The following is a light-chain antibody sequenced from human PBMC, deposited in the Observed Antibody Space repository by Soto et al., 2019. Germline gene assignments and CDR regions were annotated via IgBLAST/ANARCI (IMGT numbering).Light chain of an antibody. CDR1: QSINIW. J-gene: IGKJ1*01. V-gene: IGKV1-5*03. Sequence: DLQMTQSPSTLSASVGDRVTITCRASQSINIWLAWYQQKPGRAPKLLIYKASTLESGVPLRFSGSGSGTEFTLTISSLQPDDFATYYCQQYNDYWTFGQGTKVEIK. CDR2: KAS. CDR3: QQYNDYWT.